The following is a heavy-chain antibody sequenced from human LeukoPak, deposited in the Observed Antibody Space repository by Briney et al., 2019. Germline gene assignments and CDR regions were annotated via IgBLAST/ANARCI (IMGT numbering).Heavy chain of an antibody. CDR2: MNPNSGST. J-gene: IGHJ5*02. V-gene: IGHV1-8*01. D-gene: IGHD6-13*01. Sequence: ASVKVSCKASGYTFTSYDINWVRQATGQGLEWMGWMNPNSGSTGYAQKFQGRVTMTRNTSISTAYMELSSLRSEDTAVYYCARALGPSWYWFDPWGQGTLVTVSS. CDR1: GYTFTSYD. CDR3: ARALGPSWYWFDP.